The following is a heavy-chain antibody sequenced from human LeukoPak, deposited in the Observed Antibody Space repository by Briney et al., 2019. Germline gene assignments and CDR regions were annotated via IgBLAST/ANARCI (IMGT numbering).Heavy chain of an antibody. CDR1: GFTLSSYT. Sequence: GGSLRLSCEASGFTLSSYTMHWVRQAPGKGLEWVALIAYDESFKYYADSVRGRITISRDSAKTTLYLQMNSLRTEDTAVYYCAREANAFNIWGQGTVVTVSS. J-gene: IGHJ3*02. CDR3: AREANAFNI. CDR2: IAYDESFK. V-gene: IGHV3-30*07.